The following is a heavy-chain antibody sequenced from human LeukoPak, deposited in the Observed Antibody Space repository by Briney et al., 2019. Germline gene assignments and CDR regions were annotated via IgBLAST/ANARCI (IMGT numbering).Heavy chain of an antibody. CDR1: GDTVSSSTAA. Sequence: SQTLSLTCAVSGDTVSSSTAAWNWIRQSPSRDLDWLGRTYYRTNWYNDYAVSVKGRITITPDTSKNQLSLQLKSVTPEDTAVYFCTRGYSNPYYWFDPWGQGTLVTVSS. CDR3: TRGYSNPYYWFDP. J-gene: IGHJ5*02. V-gene: IGHV6-1*01. D-gene: IGHD2-21*01. CDR2: TYYRTNWYN.